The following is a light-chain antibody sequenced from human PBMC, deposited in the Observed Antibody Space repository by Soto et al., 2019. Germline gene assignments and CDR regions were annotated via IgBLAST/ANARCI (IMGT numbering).Light chain of an antibody. V-gene: IGKV3-11*01. Sequence: EIVLTQSPATLSLSPGERATLSCRASQSVLSSLAWYQQQPGQAPRLLIYDASNRATGIPARFGGSGSGTDFTLTISRLEPEDFAVYYCQQYGRSPKTFGQGTKVDIK. J-gene: IGKJ1*01. CDR1: QSVLSS. CDR2: DAS. CDR3: QQYGRSPKT.